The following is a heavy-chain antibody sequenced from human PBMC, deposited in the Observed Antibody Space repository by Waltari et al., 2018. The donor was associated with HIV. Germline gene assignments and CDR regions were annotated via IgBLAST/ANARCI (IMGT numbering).Heavy chain of an antibody. V-gene: IGHV3-23*04. J-gene: IGHJ4*02. CDR3: AKGSKGFDY. CDR1: GFTFGSFA. CDR2: LSGSGDKT. Sequence: EVQLVESGGGLAQPGGSLRLSCVASGFTFGSFAMCWVRQAPGKGLEWVSALSGSGDKTYSPDSVKGRFIISRDNSKNTLYLQMNSLRAEDTAVYYCAKGSKGFDYWGQGTLVTVSS.